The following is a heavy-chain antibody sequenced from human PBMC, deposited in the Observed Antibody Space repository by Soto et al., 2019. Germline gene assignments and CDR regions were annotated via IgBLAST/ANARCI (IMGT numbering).Heavy chain of an antibody. V-gene: IGHV4-30-4*01. D-gene: IGHD5-18*01. J-gene: IGHJ4*02. Sequence: TLDLTCTVSVGSVTRAEDYWTWIRHSPGKGLEWIGYISNSGSTGYNPSLKTRLSMSVDRSKNQFTLRLTSVTAADTAVYFCATESGSTYGYFDHWGQGTQVTVSS. CDR1: VGSVTRAEDY. CDR3: ATESGSTYGYFDH. CDR2: ISNSGST.